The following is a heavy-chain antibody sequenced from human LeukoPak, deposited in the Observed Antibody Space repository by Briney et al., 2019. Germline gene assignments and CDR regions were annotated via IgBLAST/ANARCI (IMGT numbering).Heavy chain of an antibody. CDR3: ARDRESYYYGSGSLYWYFDL. CDR2: IIPIFGTA. J-gene: IGHJ2*01. Sequence: SVKVSCKASGGTFSSYAISWVRQAPGQGLEWMGGIIPIFGTANYAQKFQGRVTITADKSTSTAYMELSSLRSEDTAVYYCARDRESYYYGSGSLYWYFDLWGRGTLVTVSS. CDR1: GGTFSSYA. D-gene: IGHD3-10*01. V-gene: IGHV1-69*06.